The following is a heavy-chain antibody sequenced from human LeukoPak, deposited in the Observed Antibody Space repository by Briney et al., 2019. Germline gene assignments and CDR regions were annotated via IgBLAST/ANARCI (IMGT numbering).Heavy chain of an antibody. CDR3: ARSPVNDYVWGSLDY. Sequence: GGSLRLSCAASGYTFTSYYMHWVRQAPGQGLEWMGIINSSGGSTSYAQKFQGRVTMTRDTSTSTVYMELSSLRSEDTAVFYCARSPVNDYVWGSLDYWGQGTLVTVSS. J-gene: IGHJ4*02. V-gene: IGHV1-46*01. CDR2: INSSGGST. CDR1: GYTFTSYY. D-gene: IGHD3-16*01.